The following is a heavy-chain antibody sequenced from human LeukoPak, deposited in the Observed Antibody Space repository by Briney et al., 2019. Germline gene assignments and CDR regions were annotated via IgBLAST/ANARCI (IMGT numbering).Heavy chain of an antibody. J-gene: IGHJ5*02. D-gene: IGHD2-8*01. CDR3: ARDGILGYCTNGVCHNWFDP. CDR2: INPNSGGT. V-gene: IGHV1-2*02. CDR1: GYTFTSYG. Sequence: EASVKVSCKASGYTFTSYGISWVRQAPGQGLEWMGWINPNSGGTNYAQKFQGRVTMTRDTSISTAYMELSRLRSDDTAVYYCARDGILGYCTNGVCHNWFDPWGQGTLVTVSS.